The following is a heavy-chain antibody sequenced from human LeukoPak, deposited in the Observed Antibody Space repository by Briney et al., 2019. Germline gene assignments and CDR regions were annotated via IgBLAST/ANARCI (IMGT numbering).Heavy chain of an antibody. V-gene: IGHV1-2*02. CDR3: ARARGYFDWLPPFDY. J-gene: IGHJ4*02. CDR1: GYTFTGYY. CDR2: INPNSGGT. Sequence: ASVKVSCKASGYTFTGYYMHWVRQAPGQGLEWMGWINPNSGGTNYAQKFQGRVTMTRDTSISTAYMELSRLRSDDTAVYYCARARGYFDWLPPFDYWGRGTLVTISS. D-gene: IGHD3-9*01.